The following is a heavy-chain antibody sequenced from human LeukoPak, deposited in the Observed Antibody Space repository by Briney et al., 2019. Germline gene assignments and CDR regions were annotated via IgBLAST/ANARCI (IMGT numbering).Heavy chain of an antibody. CDR1: GYTFTSYY. V-gene: IGHV1-46*01. CDR2: INPSGGST. CDR3: ALYYDYVWGSYRYTAVNDY. Sequence: ASVKVSCKASGYTFTSYYMHWVRQAPGQGLEWMGLINPSGGSTSYAQKFQGRVTMTRDTSTSTVYMELSSLRSEDTAVYYCALYYDYVWGSYRYTAVNDYWGQGTLVTVSS. J-gene: IGHJ4*02. D-gene: IGHD3-16*02.